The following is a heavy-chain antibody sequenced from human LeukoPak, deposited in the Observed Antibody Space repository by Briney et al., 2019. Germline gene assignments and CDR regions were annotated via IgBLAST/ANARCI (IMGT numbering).Heavy chain of an antibody. CDR2: IYHSGST. Sequence: SQTLSLTCIVSGGSISSGGYYWSWIRQPPGKGLEWIGYIYHSGSTYYNPSLKSRVTISVDRSKNQFSVKLSSVTAADTAVYYCASYSSSSPFDYWGQGTLVTVSS. V-gene: IGHV4-30-2*01. CDR1: GGSISSGGYY. CDR3: ASYSSSSPFDY. J-gene: IGHJ4*02. D-gene: IGHD6-6*01.